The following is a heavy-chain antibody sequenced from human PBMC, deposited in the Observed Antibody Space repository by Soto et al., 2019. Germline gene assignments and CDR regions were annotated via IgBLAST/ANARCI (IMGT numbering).Heavy chain of an antibody. V-gene: IGHV1-69*02. D-gene: IGHD1-26*01. CDR2: VIPILGIA. CDR1: GGTFISYT. Sequence: SVNVSCKASGGTFISYTISWARQAPGQGLEWMGRVIPILGIANYAQTFQGRVTITAEKSTSTAYMERSSLRSEGTALYYGARGGGSYDSFDFWGQGTMVTVSS. J-gene: IGHJ3*01. CDR3: ARGGGSYDSFDF.